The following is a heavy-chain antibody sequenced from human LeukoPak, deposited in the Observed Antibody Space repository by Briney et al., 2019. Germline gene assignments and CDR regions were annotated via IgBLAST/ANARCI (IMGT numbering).Heavy chain of an antibody. Sequence: SETLSLTCGVSGYSISSGYQWAWIRQSPGKGLEWIGSIYHSGSAHYNPSLKSRVTISVETSKNQFSLNMYSVTAADTAVYYCARDPRWLTPDCTSTSCYGNYFDPWGQGTLVTVSS. CDR2: IYHSGSA. CDR3: ARDPRWLTPDCTSTSCYGNYFDP. D-gene: IGHD2-2*01. J-gene: IGHJ5*02. V-gene: IGHV4-38-2*02. CDR1: GYSISSGYQ.